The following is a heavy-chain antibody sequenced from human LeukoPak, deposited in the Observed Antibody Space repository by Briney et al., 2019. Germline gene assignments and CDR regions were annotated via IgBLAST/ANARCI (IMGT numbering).Heavy chain of an antibody. D-gene: IGHD4-17*01. Sequence: SVKVSCKASGGTFSKNAFNWVRQAPGQPLEWVGGIIPIFGTPNYAQTFQGRVTITADESTRTAYMELSSLRLDDTAIYYCARGNHDGEYVVSGYYFCMDVWGKGTTVTVSS. CDR3: ARGNHDGEYVVSGYYFCMDV. J-gene: IGHJ6*03. CDR1: GGTFSKNA. V-gene: IGHV1-69*13. CDR2: IIPIFGTP.